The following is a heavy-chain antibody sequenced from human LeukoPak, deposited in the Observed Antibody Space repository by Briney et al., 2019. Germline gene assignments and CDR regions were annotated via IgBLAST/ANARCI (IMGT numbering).Heavy chain of an antibody. V-gene: IGHV3-23*01. CDR3: ARDSGWFRFDY. CDR2: ISGSGGST. D-gene: IGHD6-13*01. J-gene: IGHJ4*02. CDR1: GFTFSSYA. Sequence: GGSLRLSCAASGFTFSSYAMNWVRQAPGKGLEWVSAISGSGGSTYYADSVKGRFTISRDNSKNTLYLQMNSLRAEDTAVYYCARDSGWFRFDYWGQGTLATVSS.